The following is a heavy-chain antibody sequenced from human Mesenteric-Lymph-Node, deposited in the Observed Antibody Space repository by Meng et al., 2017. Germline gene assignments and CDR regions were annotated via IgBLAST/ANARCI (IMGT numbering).Heavy chain of an antibody. V-gene: IGHV3-74*01. Sequence: EVQLVGSGGGLVQPGGSLRLSCAASGFSFSNYWMHWVRQAPGKGLVWVSFINTDGSNTAYADSVKGRFTISRDNAKYTLYLQMNSLRAEDTAVYYCARNYDGGVDYWGQGTLVTVSS. CDR1: GFSFSNYW. CDR3: ARNYDGGVDY. D-gene: IGHD4-23*01. CDR2: INTDGSNT. J-gene: IGHJ4*02.